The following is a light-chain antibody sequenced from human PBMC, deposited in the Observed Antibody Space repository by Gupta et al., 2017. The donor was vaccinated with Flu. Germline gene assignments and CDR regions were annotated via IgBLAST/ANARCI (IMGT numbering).Light chain of an antibody. Sequence: QAVVTQEPSLTVSPGGTVTLTCGSSTGAVTSGHYPYWFQQRPGQAPRTLMYDTTRKHFWTPARFSGSRPGGKATLTLSGAEAEDEDDYYCLLVYNELWVFGGGTKLTGL. CDR1: TGAVTSGHY. J-gene: IGLJ3*02. CDR3: LLVYNELWV. CDR2: DTT. V-gene: IGLV7-46*01.